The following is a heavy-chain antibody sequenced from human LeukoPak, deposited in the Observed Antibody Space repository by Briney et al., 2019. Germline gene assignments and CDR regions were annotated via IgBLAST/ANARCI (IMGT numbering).Heavy chain of an antibody. CDR1: GFTFDDYA. CDR2: ISWNSGSI. Sequence: GRSLRLSCAASGFTFDDYAMHWVRQAPGKGLEWVSGISWNSGSIGYADSVKGRFTISRDNAKNSLYLQMNSLRAEDTALCYCAKPRRGYCSSTSCYRHYYYYGMDVWGQGTTVTVSS. J-gene: IGHJ6*02. V-gene: IGHV3-9*01. CDR3: AKPRRGYCSSTSCYRHYYYYGMDV. D-gene: IGHD2-2*02.